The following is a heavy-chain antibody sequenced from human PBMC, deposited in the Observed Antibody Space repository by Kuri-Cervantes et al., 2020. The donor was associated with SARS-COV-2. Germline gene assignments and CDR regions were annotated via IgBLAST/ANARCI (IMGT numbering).Heavy chain of an antibody. J-gene: IGHJ4*02. D-gene: IGHD5-24*01. V-gene: IGHV1-46*01. CDR1: GYTSTGYY. CDR3: ARNLDAYKPRLGDY. CDR2: INPSGGTT. Sequence: ASVKVSCKASGYTSTGYYLHWVRQAPGQGLEWMGMINPSGGTTNYAQKFQGRVTMTRDTSTSTAYMELSSLGYEDTAMYYCARNLDAYKPRLGDYWGQGTLVTVSS.